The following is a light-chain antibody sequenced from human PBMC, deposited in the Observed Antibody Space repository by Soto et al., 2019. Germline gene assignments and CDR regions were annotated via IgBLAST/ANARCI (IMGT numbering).Light chain of an antibody. CDR3: QQYYSTPPT. CDR1: QSLLYSSNNKNY. J-gene: IGKJ1*01. CDR2: WAS. Sequence: DIVMTQSPDSLTVSLGERATINCKSSQSLLYSSNNKNYLAWYQQKPGQPPKLLIYWASTRESGVPDRFSGGGSGTDFTLTISSLQAEDVAVYHCQQYYSTPPTFGQGTKVEIK. V-gene: IGKV4-1*01.